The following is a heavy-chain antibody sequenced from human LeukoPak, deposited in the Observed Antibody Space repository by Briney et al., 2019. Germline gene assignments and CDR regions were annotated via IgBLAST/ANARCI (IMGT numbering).Heavy chain of an antibody. CDR3: ARTPVYCSSTSCYQRFDP. CDR1: GGTFSSYA. V-gene: IGHV1-69*06. D-gene: IGHD2-2*01. CDR2: ILPIFGTA. Sequence: GAPVKVSCKASGGTFSSYAISWVRQAPGQGLEWMGGILPIFGTANYAQEFQGRVTIMADKSTSTAYMELSSLRYEDTAVYYCARTPVYCSSTSCYQRFDPWGQGTLVTVSS. J-gene: IGHJ5*02.